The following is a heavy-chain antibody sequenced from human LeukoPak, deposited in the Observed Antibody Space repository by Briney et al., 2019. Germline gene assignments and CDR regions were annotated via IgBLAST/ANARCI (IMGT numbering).Heavy chain of an antibody. Sequence: AGGSLRLSWAASGFTCSSYWRSWVSQAPGKGRERGANIKQDGREKYYVDSVKGRFTISRDNAKNPLYLQMNSLRAEDTAVYYCASSDIVVVPADPGDAFDIWGQGTMVTVSS. J-gene: IGHJ3*02. CDR1: GFTCSSYW. CDR2: IKQDGREK. V-gene: IGHV3-7*01. CDR3: ASSDIVVVPADPGDAFDI. D-gene: IGHD2-2*01.